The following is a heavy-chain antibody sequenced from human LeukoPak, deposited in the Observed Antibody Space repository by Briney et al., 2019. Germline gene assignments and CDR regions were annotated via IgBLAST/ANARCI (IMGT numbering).Heavy chain of an antibody. CDR3: ASTSHPRYYYYYMDV. V-gene: IGHV1-69*05. CDR1: GGTFSSYA. CDR2: IIPIFGTA. J-gene: IGHJ6*03. Sequence: SVKVSCKAYGGTFSSYAISWVRQAPGQGLEWMGGIIPIFGTANYAQKFQGRVTITTDESTSTAYMELSSLRSEDTAVYYCASTSHPRYYYYYMDVWGKGTTVTVSS.